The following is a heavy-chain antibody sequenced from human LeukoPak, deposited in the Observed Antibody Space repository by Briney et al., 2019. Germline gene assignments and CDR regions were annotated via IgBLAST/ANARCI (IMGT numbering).Heavy chain of an antibody. J-gene: IGHJ4*02. CDR1: GFTFSSYA. V-gene: IGHV3-23*01. CDR3: ARSHSGYERSPYYFDY. Sequence: GGSLRLSCAASGFTFSSYAMSWVRQAAGKGLEWVSSISGSGGSTYYADSVKGRFTISRDNSKNTLYLQMNSLRAEDTGVYYCARSHSGYERSPYYFDYWGQGTLVTVSS. D-gene: IGHD5-12*01. CDR2: ISGSGGST.